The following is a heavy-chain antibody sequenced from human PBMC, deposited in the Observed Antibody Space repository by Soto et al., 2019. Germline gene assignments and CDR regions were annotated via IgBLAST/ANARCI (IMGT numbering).Heavy chain of an antibody. CDR1: GFSLSPSGVA. CDR3: AQKRADCIGTDCYHWFDP. CDR2: IYWDDDE. D-gene: IGHD2-2*01. V-gene: IGHV2-5*02. Sequence: QITLKESGPTLVKPTQTLTLTCTFSGFSLSPSGVAVGWIRQPPGKALEWLALIYWDDDERYSPSLKTRLTITQDTSKNQVFLTMTTMDPVDTATYYGAQKRADCIGTDCYHWFDPWGQGTLVTVSS. J-gene: IGHJ5*02.